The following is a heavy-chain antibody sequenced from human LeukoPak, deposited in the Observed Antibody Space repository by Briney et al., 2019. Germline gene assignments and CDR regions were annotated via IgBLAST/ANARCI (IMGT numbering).Heavy chain of an antibody. CDR2: INSDGSST. Sequence: GGSLRLSCAASGFTFSSYWMHWVRHAPGKGLVWVSRINSDGSSTSYVDSVKGRFTISRDNAKNSLYLQMNSLRAEDTAVYYCARDYRCSSTSCYGGFDPWGQGTLVTVSS. CDR1: GFTFSSYW. J-gene: IGHJ5*02. V-gene: IGHV3-74*01. CDR3: ARDYRCSSTSCYGGFDP. D-gene: IGHD2-2*01.